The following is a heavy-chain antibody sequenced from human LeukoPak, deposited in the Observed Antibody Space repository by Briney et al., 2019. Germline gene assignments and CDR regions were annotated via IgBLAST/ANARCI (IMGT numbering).Heavy chain of an antibody. V-gene: IGHV3-30*18. Sequence: GGSLRLSCAASGFTFSSYGMHWVRQAPGKGLEWVAVISYDGSNKYYADSVRGRFTISRDNSKNTLYLQMNSLRAEDTAVYYCAKDWLAAGNYWGQGTLVTVSS. CDR1: GFTFSSYG. D-gene: IGHD6-25*01. CDR2: ISYDGSNK. J-gene: IGHJ4*02. CDR3: AKDWLAAGNY.